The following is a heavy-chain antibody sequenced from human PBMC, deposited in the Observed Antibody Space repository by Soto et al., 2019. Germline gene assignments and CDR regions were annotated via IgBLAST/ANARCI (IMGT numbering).Heavy chain of an antibody. V-gene: IGHV1-24*01. D-gene: IGHD1-26*01. CDR3: ATDIGSYHAFNI. Sequence: ASVKVSCKVSGYTLTELSIHWVRQAPGKGLEWVGVFHPEDGDTIYAQRFQGRVTMTDDTSSDTAYMDLSSLRSDDTALYFCATDIGSYHAFNIWGQGTMVTVSS. CDR1: GYTLTELS. CDR2: FHPEDGDT. J-gene: IGHJ3*02.